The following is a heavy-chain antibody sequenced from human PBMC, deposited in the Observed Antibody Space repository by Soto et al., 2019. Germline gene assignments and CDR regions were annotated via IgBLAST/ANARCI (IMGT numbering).Heavy chain of an antibody. CDR2: INHSGST. CDR1: GGSFSGYY. D-gene: IGHD2-21*01. J-gene: IGHJ6*02. Sequence: SEPLSLTCAVYGGSFSGYYWSWIRQPPGKGPEWIGEINHSGSTNYNPSLKSRVTISVDTSKNQFSLKLSSVTAADTAVYYCARRVAYYYYGMDVWGQGTTVTVSS. CDR3: ARRVAYYYYGMDV. V-gene: IGHV4-34*01.